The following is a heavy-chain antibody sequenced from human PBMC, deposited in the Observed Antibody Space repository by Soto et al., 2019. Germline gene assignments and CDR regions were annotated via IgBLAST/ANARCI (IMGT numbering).Heavy chain of an antibody. CDR3: ARDKGPDYGDDEGWGWFDP. Sequence: QVQLQESGPGLVKPSETLSLPCTVSGGAVSSGSYYWSWILQPQGKGLEWIGSIYYSGSTNYNLYLKSRVPISVDKYKNQCSLKLSSGTAADTAVYYCARDKGPDYGDDEGWGWFDPWGQGTLVTVSS. J-gene: IGHJ5*02. V-gene: IGHV4-61*01. D-gene: IGHD4-17*01. CDR2: IYYSGST. CDR1: GGAVSSGSYY.